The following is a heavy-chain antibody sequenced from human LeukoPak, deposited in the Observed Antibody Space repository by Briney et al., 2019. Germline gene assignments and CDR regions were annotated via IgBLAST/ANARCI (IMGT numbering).Heavy chain of an antibody. CDR2: ISSSSSYI. D-gene: IGHD6-13*01. CDR1: GFTFSSYS. J-gene: IGHJ5*02. V-gene: IGHV3-21*01. Sequence: WGSLRLSCAASGFTFSSYSMNWVRQAPGKGLEWVSSISSSSSYIYYADSVKGRFTISRDNAKNSLYLQMNSLRAEDTAVYYCARDRAAAGVPPRRRFDPWGQGTLVTVSS. CDR3: ARDRAAAGVPPRRRFDP.